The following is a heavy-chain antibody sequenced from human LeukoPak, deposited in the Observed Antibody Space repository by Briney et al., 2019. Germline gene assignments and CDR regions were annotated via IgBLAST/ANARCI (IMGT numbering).Heavy chain of an antibody. CDR2: ISGSGGST. CDR1: GFTFSSYA. Sequence: GGSLRLSCAASGFTFSSYAMSWVRQAPGKGLEWVSPISGSGGSTYYADSVKGRFTISRDNSKNTLYLQMNSLRAEDTAVYYCAKSLRGVIAVAGTGVFDYWGQGTLVTVSS. CDR3: AKSLRGVIAVAGTGVFDY. D-gene: IGHD6-19*01. V-gene: IGHV3-23*01. J-gene: IGHJ4*02.